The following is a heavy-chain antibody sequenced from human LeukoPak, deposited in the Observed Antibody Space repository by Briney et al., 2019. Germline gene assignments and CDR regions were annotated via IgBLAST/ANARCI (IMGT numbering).Heavy chain of an antibody. CDR2: IYHSGST. J-gene: IGHJ4*02. Sequence: SETLSPTCAVSGGSITNSNWWSWVRQPPGKGLEWIGEIYHSGSTNYSPSLKSRVTMSVDKSKNQFSLNLTSVTAADTAVYYCAVLGESLDYWGQGTLVTASS. D-gene: IGHD3-10*01. V-gene: IGHV4-4*02. CDR1: GGSITNSNW. CDR3: AVLGESLDY.